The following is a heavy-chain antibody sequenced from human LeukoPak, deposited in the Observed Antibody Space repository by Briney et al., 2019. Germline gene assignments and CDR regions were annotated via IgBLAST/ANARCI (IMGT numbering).Heavy chain of an antibody. J-gene: IGHJ4*02. D-gene: IGHD3-22*01. Sequence: ASVKVSCKASGGTFSSYAISWVRQAPGQGLEWMGRIIPILGIANYAQKFQGRVTITADKSTSTAYIELSSLRSEDTAVYYCASTYYYDSSGYYYPLFDYWGQGTLVTVSS. V-gene: IGHV1-69*04. CDR3: ASTYYYDSSGYYYPLFDY. CDR2: IIPILGIA. CDR1: GGTFSSYA.